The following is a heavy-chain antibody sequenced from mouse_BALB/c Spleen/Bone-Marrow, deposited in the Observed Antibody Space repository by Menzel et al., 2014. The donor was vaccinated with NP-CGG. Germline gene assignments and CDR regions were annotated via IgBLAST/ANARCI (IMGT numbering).Heavy chain of an antibody. CDR3: ARRDYDYDDYSMDY. CDR2: MFPRTGAT. Sequence: QVQLQQSGAELVKPGASVKLSCKTSGYTFTSYWIQWVKQRPGQGLGWIGEMFPRTGATYYNERFRGRATLTIDTSSSTPYMQLSSLTSEDSAVYFCARRDYDYDDYSMDYWGQGTSVTVSS. D-gene: IGHD2-4*01. V-gene: IGHV1S132*01. J-gene: IGHJ4*01. CDR1: GYTFTSYW.